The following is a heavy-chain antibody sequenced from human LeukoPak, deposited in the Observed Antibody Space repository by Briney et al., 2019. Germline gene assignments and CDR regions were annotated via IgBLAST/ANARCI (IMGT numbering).Heavy chain of an antibody. D-gene: IGHD6-13*01. CDR1: GGSISSYY. J-gene: IGHJ4*02. CDR2: IYYSGST. Sequence: SETLSLTGTVSGGSISSYYWSWIRQPPGKGLEWIGYIYYSGSTNYNPSLKSRVTISVDTSKNQFSLKLSSVTAADTAVYYCARYAIAAAGGYFDYWGQGTLVTVSS. CDR3: ARYAIAAAGGYFDY. V-gene: IGHV4-59*08.